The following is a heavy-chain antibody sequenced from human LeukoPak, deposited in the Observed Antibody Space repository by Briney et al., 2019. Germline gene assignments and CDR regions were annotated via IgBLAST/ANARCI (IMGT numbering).Heavy chain of an antibody. D-gene: IGHD2-2*01. CDR2: ISSSSSYI. CDR3: ARDRGYCSSTSCYESVDY. Sequence: PGGSLRLSCAASGFTFSSYSMNWVRQAPGKGLEWVSSISSSSSYIYYADSVKGRFTISRDNAKNSLYLQMNSLRAEDTAVYYCARDRGYCSSTSCYESVDYWGQGTLVTVSS. J-gene: IGHJ4*02. V-gene: IGHV3-21*01. CDR1: GFTFSSYS.